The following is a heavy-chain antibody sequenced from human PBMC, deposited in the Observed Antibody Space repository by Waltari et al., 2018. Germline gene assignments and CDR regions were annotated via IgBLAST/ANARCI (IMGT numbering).Heavy chain of an antibody. Sequence: QVQLVQSGAEVKKPGASVKVSCKVSGYTPTALSMHWLRQAPGKGLEWMGGFDPEDGETIYAQKFQGRVTMTEDTSTDTAYMELSSLRSEDTAVYYCAAYYYDSSGLDYWGQGTLVTVSS. J-gene: IGHJ4*02. CDR1: GYTPTALS. D-gene: IGHD3-22*01. CDR2: FDPEDGET. V-gene: IGHV1-24*01. CDR3: AAYYYDSSGLDY.